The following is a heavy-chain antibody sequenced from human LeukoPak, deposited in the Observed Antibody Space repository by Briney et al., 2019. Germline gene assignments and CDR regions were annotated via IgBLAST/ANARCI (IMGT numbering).Heavy chain of an antibody. D-gene: IGHD6-19*01. CDR2: IHPNSGGT. J-gene: IGHJ1*01. V-gene: IGHV1-2*02. CDR1: GYTFTGYY. CDR3: ARLASVPG. Sequence: GASVKGSCKASGYTFTGYYLHRVRQAPGQGLEWMGWIHPNSGGTSYAQRFQGRVTMTRDTSISTAYMELSSLRSDDTALYFCARLASVPGWGQGTLVTVSS.